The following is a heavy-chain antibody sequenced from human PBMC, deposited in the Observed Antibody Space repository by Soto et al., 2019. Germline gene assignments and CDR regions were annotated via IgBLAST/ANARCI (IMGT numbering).Heavy chain of an antibody. Sequence: PSETLSLTCAVYGGSFSGYYWSWVRQPPGKGLEWIGEINHSGSTNYNPSLKSRVTISVDTSKNQFSLKLSSVTAADTAVYYCARGPRIVVVVAAHPTRRGWFDPWGQGTLVTVSS. D-gene: IGHD2-15*01. CDR1: GGSFSGYY. V-gene: IGHV4-34*01. CDR3: ARGPRIVVVVAAHPTRRGWFDP. CDR2: INHSGST. J-gene: IGHJ5*02.